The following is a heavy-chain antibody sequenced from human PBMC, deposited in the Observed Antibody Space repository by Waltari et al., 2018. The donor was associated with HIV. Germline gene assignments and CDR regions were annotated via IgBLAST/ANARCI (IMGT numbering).Heavy chain of an antibody. V-gene: IGHV3-30*03. D-gene: IGHD6-19*01. Sequence: QVQLVESGGGVVQPGRSLRLSCAASGFTFSRYGMHWVRQAPGKGLEWVTVISYYGDNKYYADSVKGRFTISRDNSKNTLYLQMNSLRPEDTAVYYCARGASGWSPGYWGQGTLVTVSS. CDR2: ISYYGDNK. CDR3: ARGASGWSPGY. J-gene: IGHJ4*02. CDR1: GFTFSRYG.